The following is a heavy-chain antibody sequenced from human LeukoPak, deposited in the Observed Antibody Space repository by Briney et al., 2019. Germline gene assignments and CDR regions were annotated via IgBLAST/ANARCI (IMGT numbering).Heavy chain of an antibody. CDR1: GITVSSNY. CDR3: AKEINYYYDSSGYYYDPRPFDY. Sequence: LPGGSLRLSCAASGITVSSNYMSWVRQAPGKGLEWVAVISYDGSNKYYADSVKGRFTISRDNSKNTLYLQMNSLRAEDTAVYYCAKEINYYYDSSGYYYDPRPFDYWGQGTLVTVSS. D-gene: IGHD3-22*01. J-gene: IGHJ4*02. V-gene: IGHV3-30*18. CDR2: ISYDGSNK.